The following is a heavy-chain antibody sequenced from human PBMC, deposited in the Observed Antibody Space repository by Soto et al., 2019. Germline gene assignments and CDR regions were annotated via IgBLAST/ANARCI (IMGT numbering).Heavy chain of an antibody. J-gene: IGHJ6*02. CDR3: ARESAAGTWYYYYGMDV. CDR2: IWYDGSNK. CDR1: GFTFSSYG. Sequence: QVQLVESGGGVVQPGRSLRLSCAASGFTFSSYGMHWVRQAPGKGLEWVAVIWYDGSNKYYADSVKGRFTISRDNSKNTLNLQMNSLRAEDTAVYYCARESAAGTWYYYYGMDVWGQGTTVTVSS. D-gene: IGHD6-13*01. V-gene: IGHV3-33*01.